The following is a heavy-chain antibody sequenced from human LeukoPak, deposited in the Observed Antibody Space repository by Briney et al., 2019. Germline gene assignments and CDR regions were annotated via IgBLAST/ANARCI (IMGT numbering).Heavy chain of an antibody. J-gene: IGHJ4*02. CDR2: MNPNSGNT. D-gene: IGHD1-26*01. Sequence: ASVKVSCKASGYTFTSYDINWVRQATGQGLEWMGWMNPNSGNTGYAQKFQGRVAMARNTSISTAYMELSSLRSEDTAVYYCARGLPVGGATGSVYWGQGTLVTVSS. CDR3: ARGLPVGGATGSVY. V-gene: IGHV1-8*01. CDR1: GYTFTSYD.